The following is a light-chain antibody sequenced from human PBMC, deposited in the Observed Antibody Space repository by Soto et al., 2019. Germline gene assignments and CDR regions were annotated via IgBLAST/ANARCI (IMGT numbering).Light chain of an antibody. CDR1: QSISSW. CDR3: QQLYTLPFP. V-gene: IGKV1-5*03. J-gene: IGKJ5*01. Sequence: IQITPSPSPPSSLLRDRLTITFRARQSISSWLAWYQQKPGKAPKLLIYKASSLESGVPSRFSGSGSGTEFTLTISGLLPEDFAAYHCQQLYTLPFPFGQGTRLEIK. CDR2: KAS.